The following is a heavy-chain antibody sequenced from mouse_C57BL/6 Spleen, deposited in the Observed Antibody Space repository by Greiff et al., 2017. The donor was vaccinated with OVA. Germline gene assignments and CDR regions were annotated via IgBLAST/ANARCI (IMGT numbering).Heavy chain of an antibody. J-gene: IGHJ2*01. CDR3: ARSSNFYFDY. V-gene: IGHV7-3*01. D-gene: IGHD4-1*01. Sequence: EVKVVESGGGLVQPGGSLSLSCAASGFTFTDYYMSWVRQPPGKALEWLGFIRNKANGYTTEYSASMKGRFTISRDNSQSILYLQMNALRAEDSATYYCARSSNFYFDYWGQGTTLTVSS. CDR2: IRNKANGYTT. CDR1: GFTFTDYY.